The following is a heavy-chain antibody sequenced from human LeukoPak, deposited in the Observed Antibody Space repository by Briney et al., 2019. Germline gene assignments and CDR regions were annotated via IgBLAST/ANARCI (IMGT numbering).Heavy chain of an antibody. Sequence: SSETLSLTCAVYGGSFSGYYWSWIRQSPGKGLEWIGEINHSGSTNYNPSLKSRVTISVDTSKNQFSLKLSSVTAADTAVYYCARDPGTVTGLGDPWGQGTLVTVSS. D-gene: IGHD4-17*01. J-gene: IGHJ5*02. CDR3: ARDPGTVTGLGDP. V-gene: IGHV4-34*01. CDR1: GGSFSGYY. CDR2: INHSGST.